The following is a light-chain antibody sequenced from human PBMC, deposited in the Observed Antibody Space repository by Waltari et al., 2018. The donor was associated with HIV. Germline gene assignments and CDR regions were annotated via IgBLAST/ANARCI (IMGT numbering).Light chain of an antibody. V-gene: IGKV1-5*03. CDR1: QSIRSW. CDR3: QQYDAFPLT. CDR2: KAS. J-gene: IGKJ4*01. Sequence: DNQMTQSPSTLSASVGDRVTITCRASQSIRSWLAWYQQKPGRAPKLLIHKASSLQSGVPSRFSGGGSGTEFTLTITSLQPDDFATYYCQQYDAFPLTFGGGTKVDI.